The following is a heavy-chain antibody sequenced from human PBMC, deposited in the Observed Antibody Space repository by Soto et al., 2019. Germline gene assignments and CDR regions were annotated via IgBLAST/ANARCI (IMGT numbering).Heavy chain of an antibody. J-gene: IGHJ2*01. CDR2: IWYDGSNT. CDR3: AFFFSSRRRHTRLAPGLGIPAEPLSDL. D-gene: IGHD3-9*01. Sequence: PGKGLEWVARIWYDGSNTYYVESVKGEFTISRDNSQNTVYLQMNSLRAEDTAVYYCAFFFSSRRRHTRLAPGLGIPAEPLSDL. V-gene: IGHV3-30*02.